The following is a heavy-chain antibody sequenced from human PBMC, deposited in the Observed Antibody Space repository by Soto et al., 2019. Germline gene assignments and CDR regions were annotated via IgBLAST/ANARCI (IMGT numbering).Heavy chain of an antibody. V-gene: IGHV1-18*01. J-gene: IGHJ4*02. CDR2: ISVDNAST. Sequence: QVQLVQSGAEVKEPGASVKVSCKASGYTFLGYGLSWVRQAPGQGLEWMGWISVDNASTNYAQKFRSRGAMTPDTSANTVYMELRSMTSDDTAVYYCARGGEALIGGRYDTSGDVDYWGQGTLVTVSS. CDR1: GYTFLGYG. D-gene: IGHD3-22*01. CDR3: ARGGEALIGGRYDTSGDVDY.